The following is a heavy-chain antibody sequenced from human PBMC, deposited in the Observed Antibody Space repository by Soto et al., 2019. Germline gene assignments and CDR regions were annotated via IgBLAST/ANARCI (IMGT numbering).Heavy chain of an antibody. J-gene: IGHJ6*02. D-gene: IGHD3-16*01. CDR1: GGSFSGYY. CDR3: ARLTFRHSGRYYYYYGMDV. CDR2: INHSGST. V-gene: IGHV4-34*01. Sequence: KPSETLSLTCAVYGGSFSGYYWSWIRQPPGKGLEWIGEINHSGSTNYNPSLKSRVTISVDTSKNQFSLKLSSVTAADTAVYYCARLTFRHSGRYYYYYGMDVWGQGTTVTVYS.